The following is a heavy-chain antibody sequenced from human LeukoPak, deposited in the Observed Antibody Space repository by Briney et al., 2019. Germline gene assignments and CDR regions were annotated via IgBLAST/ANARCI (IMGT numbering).Heavy chain of an antibody. CDR2: ISSSSSYI. CDR1: GFTFSSHS. V-gene: IGHV3-21*01. J-gene: IGHJ4*02. D-gene: IGHD3-10*01. Sequence: SGGSLRLSCAASGFTFSSHSMNWVRQAPGKGLEWVSSISSSSSYIYYADSVKGRFTISRDNAKNSLYLQMNSLRAEDTAVYYCARDSYYGSGSYSFDYWGQGTLVTVSS. CDR3: ARDSYYGSGSYSFDY.